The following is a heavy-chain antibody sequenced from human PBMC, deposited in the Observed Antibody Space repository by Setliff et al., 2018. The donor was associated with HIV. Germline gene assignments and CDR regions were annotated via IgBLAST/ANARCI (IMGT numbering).Heavy chain of an antibody. CDR1: GDSISFYY. V-gene: IGHV4-59*12. CDR3: ARGYCTSTSCFLFDS. CDR2: IHNTEGT. D-gene: IGHD2-2*01. J-gene: IGHJ4*02. Sequence: SETLSLTCTVSGDSISFYYWTWIRQPPGKGLEWIGYIHNTEGTKYNPSLKSRVTISADASKNQFSLRLRSVTTADTAVYYCARGYCTSTSCFLFDSWGQGTLVTVPQ.